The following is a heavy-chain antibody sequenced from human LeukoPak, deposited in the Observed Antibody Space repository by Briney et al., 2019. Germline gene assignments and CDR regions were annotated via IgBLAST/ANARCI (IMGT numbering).Heavy chain of an antibody. CDR2: ISGSGGST. CDR1: GFTFCSSA. D-gene: IGHD1-26*01. Sequence: PGGSLCPSRAASGFTFCSSAISWVRQAPGKGLEWVSSISGSGGSTYYADSVKGRFTISRDNSKNTLFLQMNSLRVEDTAVYYCAKLPGSTTVGHWAQGPLAIVSP. V-gene: IGHV3-23*01. J-gene: IGHJ4*02. CDR3: AKLPGSTTVGH.